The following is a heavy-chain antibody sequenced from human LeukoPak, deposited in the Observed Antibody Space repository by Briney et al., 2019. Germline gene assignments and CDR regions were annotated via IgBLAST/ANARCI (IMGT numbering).Heavy chain of an antibody. V-gene: IGHV3-7*01. J-gene: IGHJ1*01. D-gene: IGHD2-15*01. CDR3: ATTFPYCADGTCAL. Sequence: GGSLRLSCAASGFTFNTFNMNWVRQAPGKGPEWVATIRPDGSTFTYVDAVRGRFTISRDNPKNSLYLQMHSLRADDTAVYYCATTFPYCADGTCALGGQGTLVIVSS. CDR2: IRPDGSTF. CDR1: GFTFNTFN.